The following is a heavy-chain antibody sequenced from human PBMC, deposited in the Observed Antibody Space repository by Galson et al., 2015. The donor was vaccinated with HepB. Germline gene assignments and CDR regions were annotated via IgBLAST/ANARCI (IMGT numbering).Heavy chain of an antibody. Sequence: SLRLSCAASGFTFSRYWMSWVRQAPGKGLEWVANIKEDGTEKYHVDSVKGRFTISRDNAKNSLYLQMNSLRAEDTAVYYCARDGVLAGGGDWFDPWGQGTLVTVSS. V-gene: IGHV3-7*01. CDR2: IKEDGTEK. CDR3: ARDGVLAGGGDWFDP. D-gene: IGHD3-3*02. CDR1: GFTFSRYW. J-gene: IGHJ5*02.